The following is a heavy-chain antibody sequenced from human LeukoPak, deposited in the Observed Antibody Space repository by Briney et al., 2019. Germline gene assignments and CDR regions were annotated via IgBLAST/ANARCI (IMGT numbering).Heavy chain of an antibody. V-gene: IGHV1-46*01. CDR3: ARGGAYYGSGSYRKYYFDY. CDR1: GYTFTSNY. J-gene: IGHJ4*02. D-gene: IGHD3-10*01. CDR2: INPSGGST. Sequence: ASVKVSCKAFGYTFTSNYMHWVRQAPGQGLEWMGIINPSGGSTSYAQKFQGRVTMTRDTSTSTVYMELSSLRSEDTAVYYCARGGAYYGSGSYRKYYFDYWGQGTLVTVSS.